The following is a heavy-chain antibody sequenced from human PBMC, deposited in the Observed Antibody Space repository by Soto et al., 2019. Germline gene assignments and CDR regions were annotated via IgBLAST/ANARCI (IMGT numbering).Heavy chain of an antibody. Sequence: PSETLSLTCTVSGGSISSYYWSWIRQPPGKGLEWIGYIYYSGSTNYNPSLKSRVTISVDTSKNQFSLKLSSVTAADTAVYYCAGEERRPYGYVHWGQGTLVTVSS. J-gene: IGHJ4*02. D-gene: IGHD5-18*01. V-gene: IGHV4-59*13. CDR3: AGEERRPYGYVH. CDR1: GGSISSYY. CDR2: IYYSGST.